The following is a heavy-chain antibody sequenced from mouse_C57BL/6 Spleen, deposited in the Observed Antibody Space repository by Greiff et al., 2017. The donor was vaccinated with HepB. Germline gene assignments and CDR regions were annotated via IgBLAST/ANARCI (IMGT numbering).Heavy chain of an antibody. V-gene: IGHV1-69*01. D-gene: IGHD1-1*01. CDR2: IDPSDSYT. CDR1: GYTFTSYW. Sequence: QVQLQQPGAELVMPGASVKLSCKASGYTFTSYWMHWVKQRPGQGLEWIGEIDPSDSYTNYNQKFKGKSTLTVDKSSSTAYMQLSSLTSEDSAVYYCARSGTVVDTEYFDDWGQGTTLSVSS. CDR3: ARSGTVVDTEYFDD. J-gene: IGHJ2*01.